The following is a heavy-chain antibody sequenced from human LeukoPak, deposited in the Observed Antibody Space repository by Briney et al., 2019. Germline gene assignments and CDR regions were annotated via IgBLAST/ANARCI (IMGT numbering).Heavy chain of an antibody. CDR3: ARDHLLWFGESPEYYYYGMDV. CDR1: GYTFTGYY. V-gene: IGHV1-2*04. CDR2: INPNSGGT. D-gene: IGHD3-10*01. J-gene: IGHJ6*02. Sequence: ASVKVSCKASGYTFTGYYMHWVRQAPGQGLEWMGWINPNSGGTNYAQKFRGWVTMTRDTSISTAYMELSRLRSDDAAVYYCARDHLLWFGESPEYYYYGMDVWGQGTTVTVSS.